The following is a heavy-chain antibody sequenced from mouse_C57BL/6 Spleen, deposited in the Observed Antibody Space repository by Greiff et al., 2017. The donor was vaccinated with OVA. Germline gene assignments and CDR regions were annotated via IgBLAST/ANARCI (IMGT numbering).Heavy chain of an antibody. CDR3: ARGGGNYLYAMDY. CDR2: IYPSDSET. Sequence: VQLQQPGAELVRPGSSVKLSCKASGYTFTSYWMHWVKQRPIQGLEWIGNIYPSDSETHYNQKFKDKATLTVDKSSSTAYMQLSSLTSEDSAVYYCARGGGNYLYAMDYWGQGTSVTVSS. J-gene: IGHJ4*01. V-gene: IGHV1-52*01. CDR1: GYTFTSYW. D-gene: IGHD2-1*01.